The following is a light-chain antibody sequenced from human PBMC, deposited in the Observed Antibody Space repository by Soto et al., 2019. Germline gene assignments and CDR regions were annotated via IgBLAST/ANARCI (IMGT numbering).Light chain of an antibody. J-gene: IGKJ1*01. V-gene: IGKV3-20*01. CDR1: QSVSSSY. CDR3: QQYGRSRT. Sequence: DIVLTQSPVTLSLSPGERAALSCRASQSVSSSYLAWYQQKPGQAPRLLIYGASSRATGIPDRFSGSGSGTDFTLTISRLEPEDFAVYYCQQYGRSRTFGQGTKVDIK. CDR2: GAS.